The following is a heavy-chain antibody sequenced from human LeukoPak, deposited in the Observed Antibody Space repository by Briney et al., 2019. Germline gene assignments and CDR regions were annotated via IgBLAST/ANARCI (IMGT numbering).Heavy chain of an antibody. CDR3: ARDRNSSSCFDY. CDR2: ISYDGSNK. V-gene: IGHV3-30*03. J-gene: IGHJ4*02. D-gene: IGHD6-13*01. CDR1: GFTFSSYG. Sequence: PGGSLRLSCAASGFTFSSYGMHWVRQAPGKGLEWVAVISYDGSNKYYADSVKGRLTISRDNSKNTLDLQMNSLRAEDTAVYYCARDRNSSSCFDYWGQGTLVTVSS.